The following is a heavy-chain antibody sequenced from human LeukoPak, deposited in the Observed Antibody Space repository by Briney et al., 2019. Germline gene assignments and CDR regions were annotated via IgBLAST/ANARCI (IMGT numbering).Heavy chain of an antibody. J-gene: IGHJ4*02. CDR1: GGSISSYY. CDR2: IYTSGSI. V-gene: IGHV4-4*07. Sequence: PSETLSLTCTISGGSISSYYWSWIRQSAGNGLEWIGRIYTSGSITYNPSLKSRVTLSLDRSKNQFSLKLSSVTAADTAVYYCARRHSSSWYFDYWGQGTLVTVSS. CDR3: ARRHSSSWYFDY. D-gene: IGHD6-13*01.